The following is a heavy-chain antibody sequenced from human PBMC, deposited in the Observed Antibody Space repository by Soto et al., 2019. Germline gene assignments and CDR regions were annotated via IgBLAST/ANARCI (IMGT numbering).Heavy chain of an antibody. CDR2: INAGYGNT. D-gene: IGHD3-16*01. CDR3: ARGGVMVVPIDY. CDR1: GYTFTTYA. V-gene: IGHV1-3*01. J-gene: IGHJ4*02. Sequence: QVQLVQSGAEVKKPGASVKVSCKASGYTFTTYAIHWVRQAPGQRLEWMGWINAGYGNTQYSQKFQGRVTFNRDTSASTAYMELSSLRSEDTAVYYCARGGVMVVPIDYWGQGTLVTVSS.